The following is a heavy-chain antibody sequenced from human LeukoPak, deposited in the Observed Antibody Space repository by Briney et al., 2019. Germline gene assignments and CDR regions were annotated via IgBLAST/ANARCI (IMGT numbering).Heavy chain of an antibody. D-gene: IGHD6-13*01. CDR1: GFTFSSYA. CDR2: LSGSGDST. Sequence: GGSLRLSCAASGFTFSSYAMSWVRQAPGKGLEWVSALSGSGDSTYYADSVKGRFTISRDTSKNTLYLQMNSLRAEDTAVYYCAKGGPWSSSWFDFDYWGQGTLVTVSS. V-gene: IGHV3-23*01. J-gene: IGHJ4*02. CDR3: AKGGPWSSSWFDFDY.